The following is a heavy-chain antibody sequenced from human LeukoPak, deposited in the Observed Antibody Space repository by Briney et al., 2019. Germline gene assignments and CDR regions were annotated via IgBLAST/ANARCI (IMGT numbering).Heavy chain of an antibody. Sequence: GGSLRLSCAASGFTFSSYWMSWVRQAPGKGLEWVANIKQDGSEKYYVDSVKGRFTISRDNAKNSLYLQMNSLRAEDTAVYYCAKDPSGPPSRVSWGWGQGTLVTVSS. CDR1: GFTFSSYW. V-gene: IGHV3-7*01. J-gene: IGHJ4*02. CDR3: AKDPSGPPSRVSWG. D-gene: IGHD3-10*01. CDR2: IKQDGSEK.